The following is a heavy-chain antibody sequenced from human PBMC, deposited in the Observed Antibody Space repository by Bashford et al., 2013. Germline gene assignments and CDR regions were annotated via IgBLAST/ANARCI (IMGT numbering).Heavy chain of an antibody. CDR3: ARGGGITGTTSVLSAYYYYGMDV. D-gene: IGHD1-7*01. CDR2: IIPMFSTP. J-gene: IGHJ6*02. Sequence: SVKVSCKASGDTFSSYAISWVRQAPGQGLEWMGGIIPMFSTPKYAPKFQGRVTITADEFTTTAYMELSSLRSENTAVYYCARGGGITGTTSVLSAYYYYGMDVWGQGTTVTVSS. V-gene: IGHV1-69*13. CDR1: GDTFSSYA.